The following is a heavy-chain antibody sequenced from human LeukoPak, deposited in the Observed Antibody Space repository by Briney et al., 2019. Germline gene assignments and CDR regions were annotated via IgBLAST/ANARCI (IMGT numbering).Heavy chain of an antibody. V-gene: IGHV1-8*01. Sequence: ASVKVSCKASRYTFSSYDINWVRQATGQGLEWMGWMNPNSGNTGYAQNFQGRVTMTRDTSISTAYMELTSLRSEDTAVYYCVGGAPSWGFDYRGQGTLVIVSS. D-gene: IGHD7-27*01. J-gene: IGHJ4*02. CDR3: VGGAPSWGFDY. CDR1: RYTFSSYD. CDR2: MNPNSGNT.